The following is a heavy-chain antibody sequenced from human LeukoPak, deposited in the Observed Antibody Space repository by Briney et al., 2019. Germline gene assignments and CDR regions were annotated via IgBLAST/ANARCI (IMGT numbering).Heavy chain of an antibody. J-gene: IGHJ4*02. CDR1: GFTFSNYV. V-gene: IGHV3-23*01. CDR2: INGGGGST. Sequence: PGGSLRLSCAASGFTFSNYVMSWVRQAPGKGPEWVSGINGGGGSTFYADSVKGRFTISRDNSKNTLYLQMNSLRVEDTAVYYCARDRDGTGNYPLDYWGQGTLVIVSS. D-gene: IGHD3-10*01. CDR3: ARDRDGTGNYPLDY.